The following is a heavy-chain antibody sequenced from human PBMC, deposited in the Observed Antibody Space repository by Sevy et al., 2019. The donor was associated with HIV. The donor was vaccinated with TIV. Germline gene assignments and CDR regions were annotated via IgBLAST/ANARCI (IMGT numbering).Heavy chain of an antibody. CDR1: GFTFSTYA. V-gene: IGHV3-64*01. Sequence: GGSLRLSCAASGFTFSTYAMYWVRQAPGKGLEYVSAISGGGGNTYYGTSVKDRFTVSRDNAKNTLYLQMGSLRVEDMAVYFCARKYHDTSGYPRYSMDVWGQGTTVTVSS. J-gene: IGHJ6*02. D-gene: IGHD3-22*01. CDR3: ARKYHDTSGYPRYSMDV. CDR2: ISGGGGNT.